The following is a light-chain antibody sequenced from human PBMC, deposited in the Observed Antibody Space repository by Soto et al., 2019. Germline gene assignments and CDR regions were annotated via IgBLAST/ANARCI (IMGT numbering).Light chain of an antibody. CDR1: QTVGGH. Sequence: EVVLTQSPATLSLSPGERATLSCRASQTVGGHFAWYQQKPGQAPGLLISETSNRATGIPGRFSGSGSGTDVTLTISSLEPEDFAVYYCQHHSNWLRTFGGGTKVEIE. J-gene: IGKJ4*01. V-gene: IGKV3-11*01. CDR2: ETS. CDR3: QHHSNWLRT.